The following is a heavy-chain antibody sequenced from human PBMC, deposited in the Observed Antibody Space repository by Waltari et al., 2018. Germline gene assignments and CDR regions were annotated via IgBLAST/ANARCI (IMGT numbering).Heavy chain of an antibody. D-gene: IGHD2-8*02. Sequence: QVQLVQSGAEVKKPGSSVKVSCKASGGTFSSYAISWVRQAPGQGLEWMGGIIPSFGTANYAQKFQGRVTITTDESTSTAYMELSSLRSEDTAVYYCAREGYCTGGPGCYYYGMDVWGQGTTVTVSS. J-gene: IGHJ6*02. CDR1: GGTFSSYA. CDR3: AREGYCTGGPGCYYYGMDV. V-gene: IGHV1-69*05. CDR2: IIPSFGTA.